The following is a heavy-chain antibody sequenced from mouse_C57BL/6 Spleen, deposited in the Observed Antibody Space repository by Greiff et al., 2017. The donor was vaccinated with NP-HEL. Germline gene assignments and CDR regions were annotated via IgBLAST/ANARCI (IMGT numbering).Heavy chain of an antibody. CDR2: ISDGGSYT. V-gene: IGHV5-4*01. CDR3: AREGDEGFDY. Sequence: EVKLLESGGGLVKPGGSLKLSCAASGFTFSSYAMSWVRQTPEKRLEWVATISDGGSYTYYPDNVKGRFTISRDNAKNNLYLQMSHLKSEDTAMYYCAREGDEGFDYWGQGTTLTVSS. CDR1: GFTFSSYA. D-gene: IGHD3-3*01. J-gene: IGHJ2*01.